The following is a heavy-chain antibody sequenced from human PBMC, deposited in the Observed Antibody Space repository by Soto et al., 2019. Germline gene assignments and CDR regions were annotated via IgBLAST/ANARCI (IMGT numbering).Heavy chain of an antibody. CDR3: ERGDGGDL. CDR1: GFILRTYA. V-gene: IGHV3-23*01. D-gene: IGHD3-16*01. J-gene: IGHJ2*01. CDR2: IGGNGADT. Sequence: PGGSLRLSCAASGFILRTYAMSWFRQAPGKGLEWVSAIGGNGADTYYADSVKGRFTISRDNSKNTLYLQMNSLRAEDTAVYYCERGDGGDLWGRGTLVTVSA.